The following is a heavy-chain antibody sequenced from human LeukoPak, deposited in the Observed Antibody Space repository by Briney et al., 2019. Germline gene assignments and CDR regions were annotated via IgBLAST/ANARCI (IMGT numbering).Heavy chain of an antibody. CDR2: INRGGGSP. D-gene: IGHD3-10*01. J-gene: IGHJ4*02. CDR3: AKDRVINKGRGVKGGCDY. CDR1: EFTFSSYA. Sequence: GGSLRLSCAASEFTFSSYAMSWVRQAPGKGLEWVSSINRGGGSPYYADSLKDRFTISRDNSKNTLYLQMNSLRAQDTAVYCGAKDRVINKGRGVKGGCDYWGQEILVSVSS. V-gene: IGHV3-23*01.